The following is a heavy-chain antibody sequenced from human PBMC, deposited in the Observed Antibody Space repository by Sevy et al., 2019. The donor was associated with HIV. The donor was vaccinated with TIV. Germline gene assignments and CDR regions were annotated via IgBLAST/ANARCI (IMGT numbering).Heavy chain of an antibody. CDR1: GFTFSSYS. CDR2: ISSSSSYI. Sequence: GGSLRLSCAASGFTFSSYSMNWVRQAPGKGLEWVSSISSSSSYIYYADSVKGRFTISRDNPKNSLYLQMNSLRAEDTAVYYGARCFGGEWGYFDYWGQGTLVTVSS. D-gene: IGHD3-16*01. J-gene: IGHJ4*02. V-gene: IGHV3-21*01. CDR3: ARCFGGEWGYFDY.